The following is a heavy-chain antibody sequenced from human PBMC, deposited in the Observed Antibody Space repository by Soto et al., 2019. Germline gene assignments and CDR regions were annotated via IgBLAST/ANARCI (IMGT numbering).Heavy chain of an antibody. J-gene: IGHJ6*02. Sequence: QVQLQESGPGLVKPSETLSLTCTVSGGSISSYYWSWIRQPPGKGLEWIGYIYYSGSTNYNPSLKSRVPISVDTSKNRFSLKLSSVTAADTAVYYGARMRPGGGYGMDVWGQGTTVTVSS. CDR2: IYYSGST. CDR3: ARMRPGGGYGMDV. CDR1: GGSISSYY. D-gene: IGHD3-10*01. V-gene: IGHV4-59*01.